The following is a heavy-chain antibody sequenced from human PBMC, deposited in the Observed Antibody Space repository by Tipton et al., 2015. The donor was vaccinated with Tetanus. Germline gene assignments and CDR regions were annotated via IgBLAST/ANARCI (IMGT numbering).Heavy chain of an antibody. CDR2: IYYSGST. CDR3: ARLTGHSMDVVDYYYFGMDV. Sequence: TLSLTCAVSGGSITSDNHYWSWIRQPPGKGLEWIGNIYYSGSTYYNPSLKSRVTISEDTSKNQFSLKLTSVSAADTAVYYCARLTGHSMDVVDYYYFGMDVWGQGTKVTVSS. CDR1: GGSITSDNHY. J-gene: IGHJ6*02. V-gene: IGHV4-30-4*07. D-gene: IGHD2-21*01.